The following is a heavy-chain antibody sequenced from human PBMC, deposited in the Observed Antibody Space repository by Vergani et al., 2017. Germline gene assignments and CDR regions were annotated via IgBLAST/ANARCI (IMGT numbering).Heavy chain of an antibody. Sequence: EVQLVESGGGIVKPGGSLRLSCVASGFSFRNAWMNWVRRTPGKGLEWVGRIKSTFDRGTTDYAATVKGRFTISRDDSKNTLFLQMNGLKTEDIGVYYCTTDPCCCGDGSCYWLRDHHYYGMDVWGQGTTVTVSS. CDR2: IKSTFDRGTT. V-gene: IGHV3-15*07. D-gene: IGHD2-21*01. CDR3: TTDPCCCGDGSCYWLRDHHYYGMDV. CDR1: GFSFRNAW. J-gene: IGHJ6*02.